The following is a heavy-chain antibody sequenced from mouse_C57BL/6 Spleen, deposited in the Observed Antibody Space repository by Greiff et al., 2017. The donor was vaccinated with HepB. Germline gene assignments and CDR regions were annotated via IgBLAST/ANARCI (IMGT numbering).Heavy chain of an antibody. CDR2: ISSGGSYT. V-gene: IGHV5-6*01. CDR1: GFTFSSYG. J-gene: IGHJ2*01. CDR3: ARDIWDY. Sequence: EVKVVESGGDLVKPGGSLKLSCAASGFTFSSYGMSWVRQTPDKRLEWVATISSGGSYTYYPDSVKGRFTISRDNAKITLYLQMSSLKSEDTAMYYCARDIWDYWGQGTTLTVSS.